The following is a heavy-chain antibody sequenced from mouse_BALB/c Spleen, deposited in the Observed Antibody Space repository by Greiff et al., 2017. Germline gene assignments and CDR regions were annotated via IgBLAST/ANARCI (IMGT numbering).Heavy chain of an antibody. Sequence: QVQLQQPGAELVKPGASVKMSCKASGYTFTSYNMHWVKQTPGQGLEWIGAIYPGNGDTSYNQKFKGKATLTADKSSSTAYMQLSSLTSEDSAVYYCARHITTAGFAYWGQGTTLTVSA. CDR1: GYTFTSYN. CDR2: IYPGNGDT. CDR3: ARHITTAGFAY. V-gene: IGHV1-12*01. J-gene: IGHJ2*01. D-gene: IGHD1-2*01.